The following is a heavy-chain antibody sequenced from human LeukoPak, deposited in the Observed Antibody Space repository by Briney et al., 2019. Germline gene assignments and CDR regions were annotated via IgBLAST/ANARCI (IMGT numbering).Heavy chain of an antibody. D-gene: IGHD2-15*01. CDR1: GFTFDDYA. Sequence: GGSLRLSCAASGFTFDDYAMHWVRQAPGKGLEWVSGISWNSGSIGYADPVKGRFTISRDNAKNSLYLQMNSLRAEDTALYYCAKDIGSWFDPWGQGTLVTVSS. CDR2: ISWNSGSI. J-gene: IGHJ5*02. CDR3: AKDIGSWFDP. V-gene: IGHV3-9*01.